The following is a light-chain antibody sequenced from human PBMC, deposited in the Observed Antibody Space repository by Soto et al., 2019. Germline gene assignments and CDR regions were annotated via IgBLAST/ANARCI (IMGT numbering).Light chain of an antibody. J-gene: IGLJ1*01. V-gene: IGLV2-8*01. CDR1: RSDVGGYNY. CDR3: SSYTSSSTQV. Sequence: QSALTQPPSASGSPGQSVTFSCTGTRSDVGGYNYVSWYQQHPGKAPKLMIYEVNKRPSGVPDRFSGSKSGNTASLTVSGLQAEDDADYYCSSYTSSSTQVFGTGTKLTVL. CDR2: EVN.